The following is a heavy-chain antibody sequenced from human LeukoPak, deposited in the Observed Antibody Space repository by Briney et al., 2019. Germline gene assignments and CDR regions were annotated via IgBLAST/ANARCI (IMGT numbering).Heavy chain of an antibody. V-gene: IGHV4-34*01. J-gene: IGHJ4*02. CDR3: ARIYDSSGYFVLFDY. Sequence: SETLSLTCAVYGGSFSSYYWGWIRQPPGKGLEWIGEINHSRGINYNPSLKSRVTISVDTPKNQFSLKLSSVTAADTAVYYCARIYDSSGYFVLFDYWGQGTLVTVSS. CDR2: INHSRGI. CDR1: GGSFSSYY. D-gene: IGHD3-22*01.